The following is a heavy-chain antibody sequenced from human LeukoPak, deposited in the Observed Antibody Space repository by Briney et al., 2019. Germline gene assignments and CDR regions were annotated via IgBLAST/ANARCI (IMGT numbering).Heavy chain of an antibody. Sequence: FETLSLTCRVSVAFVSTHYWGWLRRPAGKGLEGIGRIYSCENTNYNPPLNSRVTISRDASMHQFSLRLTSVAAAVTAVYYCAREYGGNFHFCFWGQGALVTVSS. V-gene: IGHV4-4*07. D-gene: IGHD3-3*02. CDR2: IYSCENT. CDR3: AREYGGNFHFCF. J-gene: IGHJ4*02. CDR1: VAFVSTHY.